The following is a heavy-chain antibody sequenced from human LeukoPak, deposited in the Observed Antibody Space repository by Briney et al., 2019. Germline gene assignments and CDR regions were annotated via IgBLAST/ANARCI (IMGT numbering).Heavy chain of an antibody. CDR3: VRGGPRERRPGYNPFDY. Sequence: GGSLRLSCAASGFTFSSYSMNWVRQAPGKGLEWLSYITSSGNTMYYADSVRGRFTISRDNAKKSLYLQMSRLRADDTALYYCVRGGPRERRPGYNPFDYWGQGTLVTVSS. CDR1: GFTFSSYS. V-gene: IGHV3-48*04. D-gene: IGHD5-24*01. J-gene: IGHJ4*02. CDR2: ITSSGNTM.